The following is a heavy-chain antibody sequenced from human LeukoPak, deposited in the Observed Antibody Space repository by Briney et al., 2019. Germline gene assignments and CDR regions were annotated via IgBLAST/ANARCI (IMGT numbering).Heavy chain of an antibody. CDR3: ATPTLGGGGNSDPFDV. J-gene: IGHJ3*01. Sequence: ASVKVSCKASGYTFTSYGISWVRQAPGQGLEGMGWISAYNGNTNYAQKLQGRVTMTTDTSTSTAYMELRSLRSDDTAVYYCATPTLGGGGNSDPFDVWGRGTMVTVSS. CDR1: GYTFTSYG. D-gene: IGHD4-23*01. V-gene: IGHV1-18*01. CDR2: ISAYNGNT.